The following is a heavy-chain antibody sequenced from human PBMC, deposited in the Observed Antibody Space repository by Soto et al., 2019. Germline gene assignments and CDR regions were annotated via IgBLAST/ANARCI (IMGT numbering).Heavy chain of an antibody. V-gene: IGHV3-30-3*01. Sequence: QVQLVESGGGVVQPGRSLRLSCAASGFTFSSYAMHWFRQAPGKGLEGVAVISYDGSNKYYADSVKCLFTSSRDNSQNTLYMHMHSLRAADTAVYYCERDPPAAVGTPEYADGMDVWGQGTPVTVSS. CDR3: ERDPPAAVGTPEYADGMDV. CDR1: GFTFSSYA. J-gene: IGHJ6*02. CDR2: ISYDGSNK. D-gene: IGHD6-13*01.